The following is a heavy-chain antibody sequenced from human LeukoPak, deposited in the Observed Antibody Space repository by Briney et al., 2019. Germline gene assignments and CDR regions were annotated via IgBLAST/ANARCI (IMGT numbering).Heavy chain of an antibody. D-gene: IGHD3-3*02. CDR3: ARHIQVAFRVSRLGWFDS. CDR1: GGSMSSSSYY. CDR2: IYYSGNT. V-gene: IGHV4-39*01. J-gene: IGHJ5*01. Sequence: SETLSLTCTVSGGSMSSSSYYWGWIRQPPGKGLEWIGSIYYSGNTHYNPSLKSRVTISVDTSKNQFYMKLSSVTAADTAVYHCARHIQVAFRVSRLGWFDSWGQGTLVTVSS.